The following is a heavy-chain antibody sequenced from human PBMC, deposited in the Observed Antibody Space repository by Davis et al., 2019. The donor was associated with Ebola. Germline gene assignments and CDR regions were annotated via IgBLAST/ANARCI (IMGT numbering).Heavy chain of an antibody. CDR1: GFTFSTYS. Sequence: GGSLRLSCAASGFTFSTYSMSWVRQAPGKGLEWVSTISGSGGSTYYADSVKGRFTISRDNSENTLYLQMNSLRVEDTAVYFCARGDGYNFFYQWGQGTLVTVSS. J-gene: IGHJ4*02. V-gene: IGHV3-23*01. CDR2: ISGSGGST. D-gene: IGHD5-24*01. CDR3: ARGDGYNFFYQ.